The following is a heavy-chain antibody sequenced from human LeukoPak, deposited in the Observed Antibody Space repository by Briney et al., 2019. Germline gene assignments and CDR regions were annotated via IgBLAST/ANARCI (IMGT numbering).Heavy chain of an antibody. CDR3: ARGYREYSSGWYYFDY. V-gene: IGHV4-30-2*02. J-gene: IGHJ4*02. D-gene: IGHD6-19*01. Sequence: SETLSLTCAVSGGSISSGGYSWSWIRQPPGKGLEWIGYIYHSGSTYYNPSLKSQVTISVDTSKNQFSLKLSSVTAADTAVYYCARGYREYSSGWYYFDYWGQGTLVTVSS. CDR1: GGSISSGGYS. CDR2: IYHSGST.